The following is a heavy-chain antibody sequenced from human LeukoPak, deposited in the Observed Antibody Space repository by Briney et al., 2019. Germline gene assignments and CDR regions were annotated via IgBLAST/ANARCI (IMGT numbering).Heavy chain of an antibody. CDR2: IIPIFGIA. J-gene: IGHJ4*02. Sequence: ASVTVSCMASGGTSSSYAISWVRQAPGQGREWMGRIIPIFGIANYAQKFQGRVTITADKSTSTAYMELSSLRSEDTAVYYCARELRSIAVADYYFDYWGQGTLVTVSS. CDR1: GGTSSSYA. V-gene: IGHV1-69*04. CDR3: ARELRSIAVADYYFDY. D-gene: IGHD6-19*01.